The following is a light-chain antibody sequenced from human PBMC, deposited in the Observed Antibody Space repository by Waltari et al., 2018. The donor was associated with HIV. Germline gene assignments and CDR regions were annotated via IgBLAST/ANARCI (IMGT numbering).Light chain of an antibody. J-gene: IGLJ2*01. CDR2: QDR. CDR1: NLSNNY. CDR3: QAWGNNTVV. Sequence: SYDLTQAPSLSVSPGQAAKILCSGFNLSNNYVSWYQQKPGQSPLLLIFQDRKRPSGIPERFSGSSSGNTATLTISGTQSEDEADYFCQAWGNNTVVFGGGTKLTVL. V-gene: IGLV3-1*01.